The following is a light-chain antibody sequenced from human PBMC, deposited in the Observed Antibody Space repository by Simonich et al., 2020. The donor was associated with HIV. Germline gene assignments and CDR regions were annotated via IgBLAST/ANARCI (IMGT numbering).Light chain of an antibody. CDR3: QQANSFPRT. CDR2: AAS. CDR1: QSLSSW. Sequence: DIQMTQSPSSVSASVGDRVTVTCRASQSLSSWLAWYQQKPGKAPKLLIYAASSLQSGVPSRFSGSGSGTDFTLTINNLQPEDFATYYCQQANSFPRTFGQGTKVEIK. V-gene: IGKV1-12*01. J-gene: IGKJ1*01.